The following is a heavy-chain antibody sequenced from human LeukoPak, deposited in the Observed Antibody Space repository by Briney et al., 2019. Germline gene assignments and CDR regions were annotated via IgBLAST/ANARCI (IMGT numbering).Heavy chain of an antibody. CDR1: SGSFSSYY. J-gene: IGHJ4*03. CDR2: INHRGDT. CDR3: ARGPTISETGYFDY. Sequence: SETLSLTCAVYSGSFSSYYWSWIRQSPGKGLEWIAEINHRGDTNYNPSVKSRVTISVDTSKSQFSLKVTSLTAADTAVYYCARGPTISETGYFDYWGQGTLVTVSS. D-gene: IGHD1-1*01. V-gene: IGHV4-34*01.